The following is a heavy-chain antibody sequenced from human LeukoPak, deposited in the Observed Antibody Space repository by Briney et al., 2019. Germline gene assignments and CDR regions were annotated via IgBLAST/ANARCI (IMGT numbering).Heavy chain of an antibody. CDR1: GGSFSGYY. Sequence: SETLSLTCAVYGGSFSGYYWSWIRQSPGKGLEWIGEINHSGSTNYNPSLKSRVTISVDTSKNQFSLKLSSVTAADTAVYYCARRVQGVITFHNWFDPWGQGTLVTVSS. V-gene: IGHV4-34*01. D-gene: IGHD3-10*01. CDR2: INHSGST. J-gene: IGHJ5*02. CDR3: ARRVQGVITFHNWFDP.